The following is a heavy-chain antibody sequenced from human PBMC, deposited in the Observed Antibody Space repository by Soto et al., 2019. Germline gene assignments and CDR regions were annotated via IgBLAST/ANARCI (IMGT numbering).Heavy chain of an antibody. CDR2: IYHSGST. CDR1: GGSISSSNW. J-gene: IGHJ4*02. D-gene: IGHD2-2*01. Sequence: QVQLQESGPGLLKPSGTLSLTCAVSGGSISSSNWWSWVRQPPGKGLEGIGEIYHSGSTNYNPSLKSRVTISVDKSKNQFSLKLSSVTAADTAVYYCARDLGRDGYCSSTSCFGDYWGQGTLVTVSS. CDR3: ARDLGRDGYCSSTSCFGDY. V-gene: IGHV4-4*02.